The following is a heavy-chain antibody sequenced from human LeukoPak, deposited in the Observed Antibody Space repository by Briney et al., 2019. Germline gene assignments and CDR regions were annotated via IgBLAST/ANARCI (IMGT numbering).Heavy chain of an antibody. J-gene: IGHJ4*02. CDR1: GFTFSSYE. CDR3: AKDLRGSTSGLGY. D-gene: IGHD3-10*01. CDR2: ISSSGSTT. V-gene: IGHV3-48*03. Sequence: GGSLRLSCAASGFTFSSYEMIWVRQAPGKGLEWVSYISSSGSTTYYADSVKGRFTISRDNSKNTLYLQMNSLRAEDTAVYYCAKDLRGSTSGLGYWGQGTLVTVSS.